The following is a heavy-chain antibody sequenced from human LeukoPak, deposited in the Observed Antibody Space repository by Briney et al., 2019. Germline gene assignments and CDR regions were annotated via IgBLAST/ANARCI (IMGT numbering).Heavy chain of an antibody. J-gene: IGHJ4*02. CDR2: ISAYRGNT. CDR3: ARAIDGYSDGPLDY. V-gene: IGHV1-18*01. D-gene: IGHD5-18*01. Sequence: ASVKVSCKASGYTFTSYGVSWVRQAPGQGLEWMGGISAYRGNTNYAQTLQGRVTMTTDTSTSTAYMELRSLRSDDTAVYYCARAIDGYSDGPLDYWGQGTLVTVSS. CDR1: GYTFTSYG.